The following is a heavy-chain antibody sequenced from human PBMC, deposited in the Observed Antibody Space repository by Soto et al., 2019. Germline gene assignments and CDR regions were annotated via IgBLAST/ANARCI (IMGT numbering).Heavy chain of an antibody. D-gene: IGHD3-3*01. J-gene: IGHJ4*02. CDR2: IKSKNDGETT. Sequence: EVQLLESGGGSARPGESLRLSCSASGFSFKNAWMSWFRQAPGKGLEWGRLIKSKNDGETTSFSAPVKGRFTMSRDDSKNTIYLEMNSLKIEDRGMYYCVADVPWQCRGDFHFWGQGAPVTVSS. V-gene: IGHV3-15*06. CDR3: VADVPWQCRGDFHF. CDR1: GFSFKNAW.